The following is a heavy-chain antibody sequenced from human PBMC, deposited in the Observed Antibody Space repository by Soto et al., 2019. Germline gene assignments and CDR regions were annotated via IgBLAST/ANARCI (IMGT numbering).Heavy chain of an antibody. CDR3: ARDWWEEPAGKETVSQFDY. D-gene: IGHD6-13*01. J-gene: IGHJ4*02. Sequence: QVHLAESGGGVVQPGRSLTLSCTASGFAFSNYGIHWVRQAPGRGLEWVAVIWSDGTKKFYAGSVRGRFTISRDNSKNTIYLQMNSLRAEDTAVYYCARDWWEEPAGKETVSQFDYWGQGTLVTVSS. CDR1: GFAFSNYG. CDR2: IWSDGTKK. V-gene: IGHV3-33*01.